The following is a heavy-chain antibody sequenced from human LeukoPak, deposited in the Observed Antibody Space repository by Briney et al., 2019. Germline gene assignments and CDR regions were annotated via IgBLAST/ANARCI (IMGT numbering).Heavy chain of an antibody. CDR2: IYYSGST. J-gene: IGHJ4*02. D-gene: IGHD6-6*01. CDR3: ARYSSLSKTFDF. V-gene: IGHV4-59*08. CDR1: GGSISSYY. Sequence: PSETLSLTCTVSGGSISSYYWSWIRQPPGKGLEWIGYIYYSGSTNYNPSLKSRVTISVDTSKNQFSLELSSVTAADTAVYYCARYSSLSKTFDFWGQGTLVTVSS.